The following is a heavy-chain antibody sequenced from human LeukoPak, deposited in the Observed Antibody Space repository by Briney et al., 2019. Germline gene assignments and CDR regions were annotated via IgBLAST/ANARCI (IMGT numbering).Heavy chain of an antibody. CDR1: GGSISSYY. D-gene: IGHD6-19*01. CDR3: ARAGRISAGNFDY. J-gene: IGHJ4*02. CDR2: IYYSGST. Sequence: PSETLSLTCTVSGGSISSYYWIWIRQPPGKGLECIGYIYYSGSTNYNPSLKSRVTISVDTSNNQFSLKLSSVTAADTAVYYCARAGRISAGNFDYWGQGTLVTVSS. V-gene: IGHV4-59*01.